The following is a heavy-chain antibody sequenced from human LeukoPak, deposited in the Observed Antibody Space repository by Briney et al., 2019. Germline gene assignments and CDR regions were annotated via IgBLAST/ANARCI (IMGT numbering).Heavy chain of an antibody. J-gene: IGHJ4*02. D-gene: IGHD2-2*01. CDR2: IYTSGST. CDR1: GGSISSYY. Sequence: SETLSLTCTVSGGSISSYYWSWIRQPAGKGLEWIGRIYTSGSTNYNPSLKSRVTISVDTSKNQFSLKLSSVTAADTAVYYCAREGCSSTSCQIDYWGQGTLVTVSS. V-gene: IGHV4-4*07. CDR3: AREGCSSTSCQIDY.